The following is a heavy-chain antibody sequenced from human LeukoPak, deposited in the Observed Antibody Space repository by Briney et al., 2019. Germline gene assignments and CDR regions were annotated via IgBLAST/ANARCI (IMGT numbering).Heavy chain of an antibody. CDR1: GGSFSGYY. V-gene: IGHV4-34*01. J-gene: IGHJ4*02. D-gene: IGHD4-17*01. Sequence: SETLSLTCAVYGGSFSGYYWSWIRQPPGEGLEWIGEINHSGSTNYNPSLKSRVTISVDTSKNQFSLKLSSVTAADTAVYYCARFDYGDHLFDYWGQGTLVTVSS. CDR3: ARFDYGDHLFDY. CDR2: INHSGST.